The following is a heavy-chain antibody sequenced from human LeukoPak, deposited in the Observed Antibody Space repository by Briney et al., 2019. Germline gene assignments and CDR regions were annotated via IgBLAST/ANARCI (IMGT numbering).Heavy chain of an antibody. CDR3: AKSMEAGDFWSGLDY. V-gene: IGHV3-30*18. Sequence: GRSLRLSCSASGFTFSSYAMHWVRQAPGKGLEWVAVISYDGSNKYYADSVKGRFTISRDNSKNTLYLQMNSLRAEDTAVYYCAKSMEAGDFWSGLDYWGQGTLITVSS. D-gene: IGHD3-3*01. J-gene: IGHJ4*02. CDR1: GFTFSSYA. CDR2: ISYDGSNK.